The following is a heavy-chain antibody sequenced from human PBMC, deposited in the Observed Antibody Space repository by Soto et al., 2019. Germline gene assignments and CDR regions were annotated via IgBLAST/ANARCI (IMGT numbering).Heavy chain of an antibody. J-gene: IGHJ5*02. Sequence: SVKVSCKASGGTFSSYAIIWVRQAPGQGLEWMGGIIPIFGTANYAQKFQGRVTITADESTSTAYMELSSLRSEDTAVYYRELLLGGNSAYWFDPGGQGTLVTVSS. CDR1: GGTFSSYA. D-gene: IGHD3-16*01. V-gene: IGHV1-69*13. CDR3: ELLLGGNSAYWFDP. CDR2: IIPIFGTA.